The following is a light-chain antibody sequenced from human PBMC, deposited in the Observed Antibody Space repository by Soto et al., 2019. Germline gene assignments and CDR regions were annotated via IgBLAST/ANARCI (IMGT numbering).Light chain of an antibody. CDR2: EAS. J-gene: IGKJ5*01. CDR3: QQYGNSPIT. CDR1: QSVSSSS. Sequence: EIVLTQSPGTLSLYPGERATLSCRASQSVSSSSLVWYQQKPGQAPRLLMYEASTRATGIPARFSGSGSGTDFTLTISRLEPEDFAVYYCQQYGNSPITFGQGTLLEI. V-gene: IGKV3-20*01.